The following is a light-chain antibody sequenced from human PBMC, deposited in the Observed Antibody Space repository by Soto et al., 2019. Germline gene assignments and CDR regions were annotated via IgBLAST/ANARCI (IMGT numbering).Light chain of an antibody. V-gene: IGKV1-8*01. CDR3: QQYYSHPVT. CDR1: QDISTH. J-gene: IGKJ4*01. Sequence: ASRMTQSPSSFSASTGNRVTITCRASQDISTHLAWYQQKPGKAPNLLIHTASTLQSGVPSRFSGSGSGTDFTLTISRLQSEDFATYLCQQYYSHPVTFGGGTEVESK. CDR2: TAS.